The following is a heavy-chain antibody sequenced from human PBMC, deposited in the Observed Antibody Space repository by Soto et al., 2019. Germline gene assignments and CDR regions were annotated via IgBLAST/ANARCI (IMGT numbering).Heavy chain of an antibody. D-gene: IGHD5-12*01. CDR1: GGTFSSYA. J-gene: IGHJ5*02. Sequence: SVKVSCKASGGTFSSYAISWVRQAPGQGLEWMGGIIPIFGTANYAQKFQGRVTITADESTSTAYMELSSLRSEDTAVYYCARVGSADGYNFGQTRNWFAPWGQGTLVTVSS. CDR2: IIPIFGTA. CDR3: ARVGSADGYNFGQTRNWFAP. V-gene: IGHV1-69*13.